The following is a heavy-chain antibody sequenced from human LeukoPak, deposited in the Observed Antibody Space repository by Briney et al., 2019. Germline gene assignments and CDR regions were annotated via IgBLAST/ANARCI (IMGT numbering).Heavy chain of an antibody. V-gene: IGHV3-7*01. CDR3: VSMNAMIA. D-gene: IGHD2-21*01. Sequence: GGSLRLSCVASGFTFNSNWMIWLRQAPGKGLEWVANIKRDGSEKYYVDSVKGRFTISRDNAKNSLYLQMNSLRGEDTAVYYCVSMNAMIAWGQGTLVTVSS. CDR1: GFTFNSNW. CDR2: IKRDGSEK. J-gene: IGHJ4*02.